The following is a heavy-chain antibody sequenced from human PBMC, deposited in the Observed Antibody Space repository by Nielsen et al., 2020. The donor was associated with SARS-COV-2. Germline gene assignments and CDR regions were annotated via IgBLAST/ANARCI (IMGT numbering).Heavy chain of an antibody. V-gene: IGHV3-30*03. J-gene: IGHJ4*02. D-gene: IGHD3-22*01. CDR2: MSSDGSIK. CDR3: AREGVLGDSSGLDY. Sequence: GESLKISCEASGFTISRYDMHWVRQAPGKGLEWVTFMSSDGSIKYYADSVKGRFTVSRDNSKNTFYLQKNSLRAEDTAVYYFAREGVLGDSSGLDYWGQGTLVTVSS. CDR1: GFTISRYD.